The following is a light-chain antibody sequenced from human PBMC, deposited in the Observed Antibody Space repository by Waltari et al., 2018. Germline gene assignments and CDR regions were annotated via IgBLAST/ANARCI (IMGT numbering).Light chain of an antibody. J-gene: IGKJ4*01. CDR2: DAC. Sequence: DIVLPQSPATLSLSPGERATLSCRAIQSVSSYLAWYQQIPRQAPRLIIYDACNRATVIPAGFSGSGSGTDFTLTISSREPEDFAVYYGQQRSNWSLTFGGGTKVEIK. V-gene: IGKV3-11*01. CDR1: QSVSSY. CDR3: QQRSNWSLT.